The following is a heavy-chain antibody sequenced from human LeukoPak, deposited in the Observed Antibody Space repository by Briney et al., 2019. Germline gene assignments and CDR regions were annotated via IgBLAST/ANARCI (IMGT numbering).Heavy chain of an antibody. Sequence: SQTLSLTCAISGDSVSSNSAAWNWIRQSPSRGLEWLGRTYYRSKWYNDYAVSVKSRITINPDTSKNQFSLRLNSVTPEDTAVYYCARALYGDYWYYYYGMDVWGQGTTVTVSS. D-gene: IGHD4-17*01. CDR2: TYYRSKWYN. V-gene: IGHV6-1*01. CDR1: GDSVSSNSAA. CDR3: ARALYGDYWYYYYGMDV. J-gene: IGHJ6*02.